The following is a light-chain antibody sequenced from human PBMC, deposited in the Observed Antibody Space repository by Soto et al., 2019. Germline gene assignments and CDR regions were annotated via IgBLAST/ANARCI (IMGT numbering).Light chain of an antibody. CDR1: QSVSSY. V-gene: IGKV3-11*01. J-gene: IGKJ5*01. CDR2: DAS. Sequence: EIVVTQSPATLSLSPGERATLSCRTSQSVSSYFAWYQQKPGRAPRLLIYDASSRATRIPARFIGSGSGTDFTLTISSLEPEDFAVYYWQQRSNWPITFGQGTRLEIK. CDR3: QQRSNWPIT.